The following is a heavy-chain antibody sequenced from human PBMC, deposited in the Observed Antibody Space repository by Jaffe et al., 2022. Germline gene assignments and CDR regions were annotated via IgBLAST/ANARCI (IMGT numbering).Heavy chain of an antibody. CDR3: ARGHPTSGSGSYYPDHRFYYMDV. CDR2: INHSGST. V-gene: IGHV4-34*01. D-gene: IGHD3-10*01. CDR1: GGSFSGYY. J-gene: IGHJ6*03. Sequence: QVQLQQWGAGLLKPSETLSLTCAVYGGSFSGYYWSWIRQPPGKGLEWIGEINHSGSTNYNPSLKSRVTISVDTSKNQFSLKLSSVTAADTAVYYCARGHPTSGSGSYYPDHRFYYMDVWGKGTTVTVSS.